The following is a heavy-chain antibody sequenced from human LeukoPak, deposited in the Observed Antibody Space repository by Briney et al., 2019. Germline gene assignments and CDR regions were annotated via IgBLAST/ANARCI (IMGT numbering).Heavy chain of an antibody. J-gene: IGHJ4*02. CDR2: IRSKPYGGTT. Sequence: GGSLRLSCTASGFTFGDSALNWVRQAPGKGLEWVGFIRSKPYGGTTEYAASVKGRFTISRDDSKSIAYLQMSSLKTEDTAVYYCTRAMITFGGVIAIFDYWGQGTLVTVSS. D-gene: IGHD3-16*02. V-gene: IGHV3-49*04. CDR1: GFTFGDSA. CDR3: TRAMITFGGVIAIFDY.